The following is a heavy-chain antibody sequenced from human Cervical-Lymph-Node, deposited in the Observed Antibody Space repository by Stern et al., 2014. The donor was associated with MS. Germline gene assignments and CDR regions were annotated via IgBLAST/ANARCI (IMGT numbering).Heavy chain of an antibody. J-gene: IGHJ4*02. CDR3: AKDGYNY. V-gene: IGHV1-2*02. D-gene: IGHD5-24*01. Sequence: VQLVESGAEVKKPGASVKVSCKASGYTFTGYYIHWVRQAPGQGLEWMGWIIPNNGDTNYAQTFQGRVTMTRDTSISTAYMELSRLRSDDTPVYYCAKDGYNYWGQGTLVTVSS. CDR2: IIPNNGDT. CDR1: GYTFTGYY.